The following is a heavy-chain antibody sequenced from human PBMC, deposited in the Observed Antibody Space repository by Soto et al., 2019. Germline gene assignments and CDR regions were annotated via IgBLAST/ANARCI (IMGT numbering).Heavy chain of an antibody. V-gene: IGHV3-23*01. D-gene: IGHD2-2*01. CDR3: AKDSIVVVPAAIGDNWFDP. CDR2: ISGSGGST. Sequence: PGGSLRLSCAASGFTFSSYAMSWVRQAPGKGLEWVSAISGSGGSTYYADSVKGRFTISRDNSKNTLYLQMNSLRAEDTAVYYCAKDSIVVVPAAIGDNWFDPWGQGTLVTVSS. J-gene: IGHJ5*02. CDR1: GFTFSSYA.